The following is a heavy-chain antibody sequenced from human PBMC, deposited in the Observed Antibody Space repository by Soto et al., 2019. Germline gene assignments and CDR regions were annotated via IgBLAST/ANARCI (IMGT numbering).Heavy chain of an antibody. D-gene: IGHD3-3*01. V-gene: IGHV1-18*01. Sequence: ASVKVSCKASGYTFTSYGISWVRQAPGQGLEWMGWISAYNGNTNYAQKLQGRVTMTTDTSTSTAYMELRSLRSDDTAVYYCARDTSREWLLSSPSHFDYWGQGTLVTVSS. CDR1: GYTFTSYG. CDR2: ISAYNGNT. J-gene: IGHJ4*02. CDR3: ARDTSREWLLSSPSHFDY.